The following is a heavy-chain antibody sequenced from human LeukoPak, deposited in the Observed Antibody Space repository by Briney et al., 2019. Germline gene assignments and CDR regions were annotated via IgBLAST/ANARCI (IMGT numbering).Heavy chain of an antibody. V-gene: IGHV4-34*01. CDR2: INHSGST. Sequence: SETLSLTCTVSGGSFSGYYWSWIRQPPGKGLEWIGEINHSGSTNYNPSLKSRVTISVDTSKNQFSLKLSSVTAADTAVYYCARGRGSRAMVRGPIGYWGQGTLVTVSS. J-gene: IGHJ4*02. CDR1: GGSFSGYY. CDR3: ARGRGSRAMVRGPIGY. D-gene: IGHD3-10*01.